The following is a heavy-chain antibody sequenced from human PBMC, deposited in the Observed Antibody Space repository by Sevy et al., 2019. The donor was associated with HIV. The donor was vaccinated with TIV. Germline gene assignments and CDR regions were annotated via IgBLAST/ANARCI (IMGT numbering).Heavy chain of an antibody. CDR2: ISGPGYGT. J-gene: IGHJ3*01. D-gene: IGHD1-1*01. CDR1: GFSFNTHA. Sequence: GGSLRLSCAASGFSFNTHAMNWVRQAPGKGLEWVAVISGPGYGTNYADSVKGRFSISRDNSKNTLYLQMNSLRDDDTAVYYCAKELNPALESMLEVNLRTLKAFDVWGQGTMVTVSS. V-gene: IGHV3-23*01. CDR3: AKELNPALESMLEVNLRTLKAFDV.